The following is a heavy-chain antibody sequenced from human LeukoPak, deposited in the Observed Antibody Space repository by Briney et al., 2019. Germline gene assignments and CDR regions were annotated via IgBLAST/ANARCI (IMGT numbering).Heavy chain of an antibody. Sequence: ASVKVSCKASGYTFTSYGIIWVRQAPGQGLEWMGWIRPYNGNTNYAQKLQGRVTMTTDTSTSTAYMELRSLRSDDTAVYYCARGENLWGLYGSGSQKSLDYWGQGTLVTVSS. J-gene: IGHJ4*02. CDR1: GYTFTSYG. V-gene: IGHV1-18*04. CDR3: ARGENLWGLYGSGSQKSLDY. CDR2: IRPYNGNT. D-gene: IGHD3-10*01.